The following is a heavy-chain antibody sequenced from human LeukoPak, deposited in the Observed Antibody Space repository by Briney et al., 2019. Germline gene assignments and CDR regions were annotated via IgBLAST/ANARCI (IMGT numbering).Heavy chain of an antibody. D-gene: IGHD3-10*01. Sequence: PVKVSCKASGYTFTNYGFSWVRQAPGQGLEWMGRIIPILGIANYAQKFQGRVTITADKSTSTAYMELSSLRSEDTAVYYCARDRADYYGSGRGKPFDYWGQGTLVTVSS. V-gene: IGHV1-69*04. CDR1: GYTFTNYG. J-gene: IGHJ4*02. CDR2: IIPILGIA. CDR3: ARDRADYYGSGRGKPFDY.